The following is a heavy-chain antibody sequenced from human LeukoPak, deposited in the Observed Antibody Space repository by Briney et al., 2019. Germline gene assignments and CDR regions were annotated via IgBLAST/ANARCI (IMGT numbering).Heavy chain of an antibody. CDR2: ISYDGSNK. CDR1: GFTFSSYA. V-gene: IGHV3-30-3*01. J-gene: IGHJ1*01. D-gene: IGHD6-19*01. Sequence: GGSLRLSCAASGFTFSSYAMSWVRQAPGKGLEWVAVISYDGSNKYYADSVKGRFTISRDNSKNTLYLQMNSLRAEDTAVYYCARDSLDGSGWYGIPLTAEYFQHWGQGTLVTVSS. CDR3: ARDSLDGSGWYGIPLTAEYFQH.